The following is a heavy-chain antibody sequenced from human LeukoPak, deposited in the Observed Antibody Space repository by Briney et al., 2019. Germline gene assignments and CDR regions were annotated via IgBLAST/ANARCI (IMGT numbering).Heavy chain of an antibody. J-gene: IGHJ5*02. CDR3: ARWQEQLRRCWFDP. CDR2: IYYSGST. V-gene: IGHV4-59*01. Sequence: PSETLSLTCTVSGGSISSYYWSWIRQPPGKGLEWIGYIYYSGSTNYNPSLKSRVTISVDTSKNQFSLKLSSVTAADTAVYYCARWQEQLRRCWFDPWGQGTLVTVSS. D-gene: IGHD6-6*01. CDR1: GGSISSYY.